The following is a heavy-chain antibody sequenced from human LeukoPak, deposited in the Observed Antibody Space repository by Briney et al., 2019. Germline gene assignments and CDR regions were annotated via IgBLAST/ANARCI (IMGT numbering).Heavy chain of an antibody. J-gene: IGHJ4*02. V-gene: IGHV1-2*02. Sequence: ASVKVSCKASGYTFTGYYMHWVRQAPGQGLEWMGWINPNSGGTHYAQKFQGRVTMTRDTSISTAYMELSRLTSDDTAVYYCARDLGDYGGNSDIDYWGQGTLVTVSS. CDR3: ARDLGDYGGNSDIDY. CDR2: INPNSGGT. CDR1: GYTFTGYY. D-gene: IGHD4-23*01.